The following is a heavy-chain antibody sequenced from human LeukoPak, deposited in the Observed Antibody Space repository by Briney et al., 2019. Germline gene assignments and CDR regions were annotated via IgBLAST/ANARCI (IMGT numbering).Heavy chain of an antibody. CDR1: GFTFSSYG. CDR2: IRYDGSNK. Sequence: GGSLRLSCAASGFTFSSYGMHWVRQAPGKGLEWVAFIRYDGSNKYYADSVRGRFTISRDNSKNTLYLQMKSPRAEDTAVYYCAKGGGYEAQYYYYYLDVWGKGTTVTISS. V-gene: IGHV3-30*02. D-gene: IGHD5-12*01. J-gene: IGHJ6*03. CDR3: AKGGGYEAQYYYYYLDV.